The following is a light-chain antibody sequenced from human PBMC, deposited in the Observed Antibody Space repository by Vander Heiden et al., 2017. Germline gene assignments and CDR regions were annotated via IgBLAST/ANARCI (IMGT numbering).Light chain of an antibody. CDR3: QSYDSSLSVV. J-gene: IGLJ2*01. Sequence: QSVLTQPPSVSGAPGKRIMISCTGRSSNIGAGYGVHWYQQLPGTAPKLLIYGNTNRPSGVPDRFSGSKSGTSASLAITGLQAEDEADYYCQSYDSSLSVVFGGGTKLTVL. CDR2: GNT. CDR1: SSNIGAGYG. V-gene: IGLV1-40*01.